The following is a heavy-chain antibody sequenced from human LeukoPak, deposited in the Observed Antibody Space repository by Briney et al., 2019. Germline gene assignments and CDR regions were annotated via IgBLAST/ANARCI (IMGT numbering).Heavy chain of an antibody. J-gene: IGHJ4*02. CDR1: GFTFDDYA. Sequence: SGRSLRLSCAASGFTFDDYAMHWVRQVPGKGLVWVSHINSDGSWTSYADSVKGRFTISKDNAKNTVYLQMNSLRAEDTAVYYCVSFYETYWGRGTLVTVSS. D-gene: IGHD2/OR15-2a*01. CDR3: VSFYETY. CDR2: INSDGSWT. V-gene: IGHV3-74*01.